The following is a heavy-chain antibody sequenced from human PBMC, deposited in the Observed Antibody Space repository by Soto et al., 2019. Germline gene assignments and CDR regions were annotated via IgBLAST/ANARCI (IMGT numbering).Heavy chain of an antibody. V-gene: IGHV1-2*02. CDR3: ARPLYSSSGY. J-gene: IGHJ4*02. CDR2: INPNSGGT. D-gene: IGHD6-19*01. CDR1: GYIFTGYY. Sequence: ASVKVSCKASGYIFTGYYMHWVRQAPGQGLEWMEWINPNSGGTNYAQRFQGRVTMTRDTSISTAYMELSRLRSDDTAVYYCARPLYSSSGYWGQGTLVTVSS.